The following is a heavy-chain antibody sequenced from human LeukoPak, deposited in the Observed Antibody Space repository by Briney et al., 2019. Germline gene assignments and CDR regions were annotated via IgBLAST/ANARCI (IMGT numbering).Heavy chain of an antibody. D-gene: IGHD2-2*01. J-gene: IGHJ4*02. Sequence: GASVKVSCKASGYTFTSYDINWVRQAPGQGLEWMGWISAYNGNTNYAQKLQGRVTMTTDTSTSTAYMELRSLRSDDTAVYYCARDVGEYCSSTNCYASHYWGQGTLVTVSS. CDR2: ISAYNGNT. V-gene: IGHV1-18*01. CDR1: GYTFTSYD. CDR3: ARDVGEYCSSTNCYASHY.